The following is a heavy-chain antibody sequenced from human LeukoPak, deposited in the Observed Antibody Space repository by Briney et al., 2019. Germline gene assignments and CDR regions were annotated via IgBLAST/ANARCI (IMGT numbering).Heavy chain of an antibody. CDR3: ARAPEDWFDP. D-gene: IGHD1-14*01. CDR2: IYYSGST. CDR1: GGSISSYY. J-gene: IGHJ5*02. V-gene: IGHV4-59*01. Sequence: SETLSLTCTVSGGSISSYYWSWIRQPPGKGLEWIGYIYYSGSTNYHPSLKSRVTISVDTSKNQFSLKLSSVTAADTAVYYCARAPEDWFDPWGQGTLVTVSS.